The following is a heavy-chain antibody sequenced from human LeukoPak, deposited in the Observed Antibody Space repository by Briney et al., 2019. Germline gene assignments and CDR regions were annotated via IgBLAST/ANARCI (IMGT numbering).Heavy chain of an antibody. V-gene: IGHV4-59*01. CDR3: ALRGAAVYYYYYMDV. Sequence: SETLSLTCTVSGDSISSYYWTWIRQPPGKGLEWIGYIYYSGSTNYNPSLKSRVTISLDTSKNQFSLRLSSVTAADTAVYYCALRGAAVYYYYYMDVWGKGTTVTISS. CDR1: GDSISSYY. CDR2: IYYSGST. J-gene: IGHJ6*03.